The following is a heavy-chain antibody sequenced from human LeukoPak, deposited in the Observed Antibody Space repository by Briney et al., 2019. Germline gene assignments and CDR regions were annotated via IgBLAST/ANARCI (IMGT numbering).Heavy chain of an antibody. V-gene: IGHV3-53*01. Sequence: GGSLRLSCAASGFTVSPNYMSWARQARGKGLEWVSVIYRGGSTHYADSVRDRFIISRDNSKNTLYLQMNSLRAEDTAVYYCASASCSGSSCYSGYFDYWGQGTLVTVSS. CDR1: GFTVSPNY. CDR2: IYRGGST. J-gene: IGHJ4*02. D-gene: IGHD2-15*01. CDR3: ASASCSGSSCYSGYFDY.